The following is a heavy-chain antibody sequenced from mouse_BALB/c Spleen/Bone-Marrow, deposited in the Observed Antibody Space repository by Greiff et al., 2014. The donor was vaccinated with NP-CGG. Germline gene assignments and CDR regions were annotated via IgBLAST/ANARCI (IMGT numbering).Heavy chain of an antibody. V-gene: IGHV1-82*01. J-gene: IGHJ3*01. CDR1: GYAFSSSW. CDR2: IYPGDGNT. CDR3: ALYGYDGLSWFAY. Sequence: VKLMESGPELVKPGASVKISCKASGYAFSSSWMNWVKQRPGQGLEWIGRIYPGDGNTNYNGKFKGKATLTADKSSTTAYMQLSSLTSVDSAVYFCALYGYDGLSWFAYWGQGTLVTVSA. D-gene: IGHD2-2*01.